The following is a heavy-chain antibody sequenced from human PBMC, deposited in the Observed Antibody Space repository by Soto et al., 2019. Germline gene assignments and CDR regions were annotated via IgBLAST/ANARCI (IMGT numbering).Heavy chain of an antibody. CDR2: IYHSGST. CDR3: ASMGYHYGSGSYPLDY. CDR1: GGSISSGGYS. D-gene: IGHD3-10*01. V-gene: IGHV4-30-2*01. Sequence: SETLSLTCAVSGGSISSGGYSWSWIRQPPGKGLEWIGYIYHSGSTYYNPSLKSRVTISVDTSKNQFSLNLRSVTAADTAVYYCASMGYHYGSGSYPLDYWGQGTLVTVSS. J-gene: IGHJ4*02.